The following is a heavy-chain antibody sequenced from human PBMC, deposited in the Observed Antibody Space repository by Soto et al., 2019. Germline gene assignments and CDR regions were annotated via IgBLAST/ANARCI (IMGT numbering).Heavy chain of an antibody. D-gene: IGHD2-2*01. V-gene: IGHV1-58*02. J-gene: IGHJ6*03. CDR1: GFTFTSSA. Sequence: GASVKVSCKASGFTFTSSAMQWVRQARGQRLEWIGWIVVGSGNTNYAQKFQERVTITRDMSTSTAYMELSSLRSEDTAVYYCSADGGGYCSSTSCPLYYYYMDVWGKGTTVTVSS. CDR3: SADGGGYCSSTSCPLYYYYMDV. CDR2: IVVGSGNT.